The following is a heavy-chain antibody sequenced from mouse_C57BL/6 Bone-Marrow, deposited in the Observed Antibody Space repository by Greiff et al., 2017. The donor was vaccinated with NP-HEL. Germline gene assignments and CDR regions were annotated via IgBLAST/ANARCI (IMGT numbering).Heavy chain of an antibody. Sequence: QVQLQQSGAELARPGASVKLSCKASGYTFTSYGISWVKQRTGQGLEWIGEIYPRSGNTYYNEKFKGKATLTADKSSSTAYMELRSLTSEDSAVYFCGREGWNLLLAWFAYWGQGTLVTVSA. CDR3: GREGWNLLLAWFAY. CDR2: IYPRSGNT. J-gene: IGHJ3*01. V-gene: IGHV1-81*01. D-gene: IGHD2-1*01. CDR1: GYTFTSYG.